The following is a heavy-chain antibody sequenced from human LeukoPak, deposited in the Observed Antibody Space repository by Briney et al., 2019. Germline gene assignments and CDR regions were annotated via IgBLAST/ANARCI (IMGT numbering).Heavy chain of an antibody. CDR2: IYYSGST. CDR1: GGSISSYY. CDR3: AREEELVVTRGYWYFDL. J-gene: IGHJ2*01. V-gene: IGHV4-59*01. D-gene: IGHD3-22*01. Sequence: SETLSLTCTVSGGSISSYYWSWIRQPPGKGLEWIGYIYYSGSTNYNPSLKSRVTISVDTSKNQFSLKLSSVTAADTAVYYWAREEELVVTRGYWYFDLWGRGTLVTVSS.